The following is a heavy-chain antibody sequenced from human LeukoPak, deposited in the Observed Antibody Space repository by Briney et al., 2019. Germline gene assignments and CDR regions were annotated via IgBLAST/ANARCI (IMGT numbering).Heavy chain of an antibody. CDR3: VRGGYNHVAGDYSYFNV. J-gene: IGHJ6*03. D-gene: IGHD3-16*01. V-gene: IGHV1-2*02. CDR2: VNPETGGT. Sequence: ASVKVSCKASHYAFDTYYVHWLRQAPGQGLEWMVWVNPETGGTTYPQKFQGRVTMTSDISMNTAYMELTRLTSADTAVYYCVRGGYNHVAGDYSYFNVWGKGATVVVSS. CDR1: HYAFDTYY.